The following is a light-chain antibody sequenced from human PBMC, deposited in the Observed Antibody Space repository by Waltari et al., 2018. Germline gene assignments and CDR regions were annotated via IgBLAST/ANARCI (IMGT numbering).Light chain of an antibody. CDR2: DVT. CDR1: SSDVGGHNA. J-gene: IGLJ1*01. CDR3: SSYTSSITYV. Sequence: PTQPASVSGSPGQSITISCTGTSSDVGGHNAVSWYQQHPGKAPKLMIYDVTNRPSGVSNRFSGSKSGNTASLTISGLQAEDEADYYCSSYTSSITYVFGTGTKVTVL. V-gene: IGLV2-14*01.